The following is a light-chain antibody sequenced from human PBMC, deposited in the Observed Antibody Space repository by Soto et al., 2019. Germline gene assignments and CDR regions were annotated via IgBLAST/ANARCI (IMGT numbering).Light chain of an antibody. V-gene: IGKV1-39*01. CDR3: QQSSSVPYT. Sequence: DIQMTQSPSSLSASVGNRVTITCRASQNIDTYLNWYQQKLGKAPKLLIYGVSTLQSGVPSRFSGSGSGTDFTLTISSLQPEDFATYFCQQSSSVPYTFGQGTRLEIK. CDR1: QNIDTY. CDR2: GVS. J-gene: IGKJ5*01.